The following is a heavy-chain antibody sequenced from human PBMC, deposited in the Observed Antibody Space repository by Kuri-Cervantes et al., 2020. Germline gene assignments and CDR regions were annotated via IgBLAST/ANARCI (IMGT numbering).Heavy chain of an antibody. CDR1: GFTFSSYA. D-gene: IGHD1-26*01. J-gene: IGHJ4*02. CDR3: ARARSGAIPGRRIMYFDY. V-gene: IGHV3-23*01. Sequence: GESLKISCAASGFTFSSYAMSWVRQAPGKGLEWVSAISGSGGSTSYAQKFQGRVTMTRDTSTSTVYMELSSLRSEDTAVYYCARARSGAIPGRRIMYFDYWGQGTLVTVSS. CDR2: ISGSGGST.